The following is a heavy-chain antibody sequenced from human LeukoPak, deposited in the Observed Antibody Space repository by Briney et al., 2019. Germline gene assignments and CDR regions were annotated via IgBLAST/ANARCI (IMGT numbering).Heavy chain of an antibody. CDR2: INPNSGGT. J-gene: IGHJ6*02. D-gene: IGHD2-15*01. CDR3: ARALCSGGSCYYYYYGMDV. CDR1: GYTFTGYY. V-gene: IGHV1-2*02. Sequence: ASVKVSCKASGYTFTGYYMHWVRQAPGQGLEWMGWINPNSGGTNYAQKFQGRVTKTRDTSISTAYMELSRLRSDDTAVYYCARALCSGGSCYYYYYGMDVWGQGTTVTVSS.